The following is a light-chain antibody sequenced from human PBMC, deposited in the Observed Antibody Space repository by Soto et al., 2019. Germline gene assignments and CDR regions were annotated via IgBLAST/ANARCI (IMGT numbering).Light chain of an antibody. Sequence: IQLTQTPSSLSVSVGDRVTITCRASQGISSFLAWYQQKPGKAPKLLIYAASSLQSGVPSRFSGSGFGTDFTLTITSLQPEDFATYYCQQVESYPSTFGGGTKVEMK. CDR3: QQVESYPST. CDR2: AAS. CDR1: QGISSF. J-gene: IGKJ4*01. V-gene: IGKV1-9*01.